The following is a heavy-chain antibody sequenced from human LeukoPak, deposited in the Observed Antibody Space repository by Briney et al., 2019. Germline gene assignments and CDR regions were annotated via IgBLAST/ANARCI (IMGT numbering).Heavy chain of an antibody. CDR3: ARSNRGYCSSTSCLTSWYYGMDV. D-gene: IGHD2-2*01. Sequence: ASVKVSCKASGYTFTTYGISWVRQAPGQGLEWMGWISAYNGITNYAQKLQGRVTMTTDTSTSTAYMELRSLRSGDTAVYYCARSNRGYCSSTSCLTSWYYGMDVWGQGTTVTVSS. CDR1: GYTFTTYG. V-gene: IGHV1-18*01. J-gene: IGHJ6*02. CDR2: ISAYNGIT.